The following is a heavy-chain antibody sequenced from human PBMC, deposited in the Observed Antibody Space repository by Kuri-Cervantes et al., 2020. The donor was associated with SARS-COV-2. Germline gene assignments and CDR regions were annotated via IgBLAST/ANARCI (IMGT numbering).Heavy chain of an antibody. Sequence: ASVKVSCKASGYTFTSYGISWVRQAPGQGLEWMGWISAYNGNTNYAQKLQGRVTITADESTSTAYMELSSLRSEDTAVYYCARDFVSVSSSSHYCYGMDVWGQGTTVTVSS. CDR3: ARDFVSVSSSSHYCYGMDV. CDR2: ISAYNGNT. J-gene: IGHJ6*02. V-gene: IGHV1-18*01. CDR1: GYTFTSYG. D-gene: IGHD6-6*01.